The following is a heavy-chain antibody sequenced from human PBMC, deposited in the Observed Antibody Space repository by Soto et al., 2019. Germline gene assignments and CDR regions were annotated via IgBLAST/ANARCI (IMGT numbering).Heavy chain of an antibody. Sequence: QVQLVQSGAEVKKPGSSVKVSCKASGGTFSSYAISWVRQAPGQGLEWMGGIIPIFGTANYAQKFQGRVTITAHETPTTAYMELSSLRSEDTAVYYCARWADYGDGPFDYWGQGTLVTVSS. CDR2: IIPIFGTA. CDR1: GGTFSSYA. D-gene: IGHD4-17*01. J-gene: IGHJ4*02. CDR3: ARWADYGDGPFDY. V-gene: IGHV1-69*01.